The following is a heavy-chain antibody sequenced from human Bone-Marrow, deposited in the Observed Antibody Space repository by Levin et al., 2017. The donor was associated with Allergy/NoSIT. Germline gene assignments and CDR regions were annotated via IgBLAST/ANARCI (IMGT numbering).Heavy chain of an antibody. CDR2: INPNNGGT. CDR1: GYSFSVYY. V-gene: IGHV1-2*06. CDR3: ARESNMAAASLDY. Sequence: ASVKVSCKASGYSFSVYYIYWVRHAPGQGLELLGRINPNNGGTSYAQTFQGRVTMTRDTSIATAFLELSSLTSDDTAVYYCARESNMAAASLDYWGQGTLVTVSS. D-gene: IGHD6-13*01. J-gene: IGHJ4*02.